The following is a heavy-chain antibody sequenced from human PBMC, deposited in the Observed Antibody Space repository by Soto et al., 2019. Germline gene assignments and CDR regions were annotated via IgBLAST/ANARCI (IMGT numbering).Heavy chain of an antibody. CDR1: GFTLGNYE. J-gene: IGHJ4*02. V-gene: IGHV3-48*03. D-gene: IGHD2-21*02. Sequence: GGSLRLSCGASGFTLGNYEMNWVRQAPGKGLEWISKISVSNNNIYYADSVRGRFTISRDNAKNSLYLQMNSLRAEDTAIYYCASERLCGADCYFFDNWGQGTQVTVSS. CDR3: ASERLCGADCYFFDN. CDR2: ISVSNNNI.